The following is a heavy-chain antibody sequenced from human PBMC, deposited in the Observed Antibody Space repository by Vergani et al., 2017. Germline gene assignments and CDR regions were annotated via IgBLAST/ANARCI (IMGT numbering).Heavy chain of an antibody. J-gene: IGHJ6*02. CDR2: IYSGGST. CDR3: ARDAYYGPDYGMDV. Sequence: EVQLVESGGGLVQPGGSLRLSCAASGFTVSSNYMSWVRQPPGKGLEWVSVIYSGGSTYYADSVKGRVTISRHNSKNTLYLQMNSLRAEDTAVYYCARDAYYGPDYGMDVWGQGTTVTVSS. V-gene: IGHV3-53*04. D-gene: IGHD3-10*01. CDR1: GFTVSSNY.